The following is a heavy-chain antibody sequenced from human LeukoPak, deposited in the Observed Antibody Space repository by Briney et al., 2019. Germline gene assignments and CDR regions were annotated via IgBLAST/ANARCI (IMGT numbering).Heavy chain of an antibody. CDR3: AKARTGESDY. CDR2: ISYDGSNK. CDR1: GFTFSSYA. Sequence: GGSLRLSCAASGFTFSSYAMHWVRQAPGKGLEWVAVISYDGSNKYYADSVKGRFTISRDNSKNTLYLQMNSLRAEDTAVYYCAKARTGESDYWGQGTLVTVFS. V-gene: IGHV3-30-3*01. J-gene: IGHJ4*02. D-gene: IGHD7-27*01.